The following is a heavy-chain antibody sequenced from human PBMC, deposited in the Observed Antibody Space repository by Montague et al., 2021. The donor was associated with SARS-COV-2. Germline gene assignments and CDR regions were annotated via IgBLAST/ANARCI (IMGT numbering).Heavy chain of an antibody. Sequence: SETLSLTCTVSGGSISSSSYYWGWIRQPPGKGLEWIGNIFYSGSTYYNPSLKSRVTISVDTSKNQFSLRLSSVTAADTAVYYCARLPYFYDSTHAFDIWGQGTTATVSS. CDR1: GGSISSSSYY. V-gene: IGHV4-39*01. CDR2: IFYSGST. J-gene: IGHJ3*02. CDR3: ARLPYFYDSTHAFDI. D-gene: IGHD3-22*01.